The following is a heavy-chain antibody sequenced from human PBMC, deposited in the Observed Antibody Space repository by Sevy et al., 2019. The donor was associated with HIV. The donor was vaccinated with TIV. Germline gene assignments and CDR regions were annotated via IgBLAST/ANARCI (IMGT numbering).Heavy chain of an antibody. Sequence: SETLSLTCTVSGGSICSYYWSWIRQPPGMGLEWIGYIYYSGSTNYNPSLKSRVTISVDTSKNQFSLKPSSVTAADTAVYYCARSSGTMVRGVSNWFDPWGQRTLVTVSS. V-gene: IGHV4-59*01. CDR2: IYYSGST. CDR1: GGSICSYY. J-gene: IGHJ5*02. CDR3: ARSSGTMVRGVSNWFDP. D-gene: IGHD3-10*01.